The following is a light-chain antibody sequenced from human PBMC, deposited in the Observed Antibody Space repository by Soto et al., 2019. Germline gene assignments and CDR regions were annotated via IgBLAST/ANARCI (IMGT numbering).Light chain of an antibody. CDR3: QQFLYLPPT. V-gene: IGKV3-11*01. CDR1: QSVSSY. CDR2: DAS. J-gene: IGKJ4*01. Sequence: EIVLTQSPATLSLSPGERATLSCRASQSVSSYLAWYQQKPGQAPRLLIYDASNRATGIPARFSGSGSGTDFTLTISSLQAEDVAVYYCQQFLYLPPTFGGGTKVDIK.